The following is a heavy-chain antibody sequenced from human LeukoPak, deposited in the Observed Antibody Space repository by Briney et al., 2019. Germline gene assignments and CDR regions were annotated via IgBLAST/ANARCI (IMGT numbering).Heavy chain of an antibody. V-gene: IGHV4-39*01. CDR2: IYYSERT. CDR3: ARRGDERTFDY. D-gene: IGHD3-10*01. Sequence: SETLSLTCTVSGGSISSSSYYWGWIRQPPAKGLEWIGSIYYSERTYYNPSLKSRVTISVDTLKIQFSLKLSSVTAAYTAVYYCARRGDERTFDYWGQGTLVTVSS. CDR1: GGSISSSSYY. J-gene: IGHJ4*01.